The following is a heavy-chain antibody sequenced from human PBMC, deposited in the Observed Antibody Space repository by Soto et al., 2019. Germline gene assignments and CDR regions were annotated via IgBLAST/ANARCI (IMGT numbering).Heavy chain of an antibody. Sequence: QVQLVQSGAEVKKPGSSVKVSCKASGGTFSSYAISWVRQAPGQGLEWMGGIIPIFGTANYAQKFQGRVTITADESTSTAYMELSSLRSEDTAVYYCAREGPVPAAIPYYFDYWGQGTLVTVSS. D-gene: IGHD2-2*01. J-gene: IGHJ4*02. CDR3: AREGPVPAAIPYYFDY. V-gene: IGHV1-69*12. CDR2: IIPIFGTA. CDR1: GGTFSSYA.